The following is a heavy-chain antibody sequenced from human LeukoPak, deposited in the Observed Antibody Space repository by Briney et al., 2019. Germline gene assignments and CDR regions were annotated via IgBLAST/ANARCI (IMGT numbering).Heavy chain of an antibody. V-gene: IGHV4-34*01. CDR1: GGSFSGYY. CDR2: INHSGST. D-gene: IGHD3-22*01. Sequence: SETLSLTCAVYGGSFSGYYWSWIRQPPGKGLEWIGEINHSGSTNYNPSLKSRVTISVDTSKNQFSLKLSSVTAADTAVYYCARVPYYYDSSGYYEFDYSGQGTLVTVSS. CDR3: ARVPYYYDSSGYYEFDY. J-gene: IGHJ4*02.